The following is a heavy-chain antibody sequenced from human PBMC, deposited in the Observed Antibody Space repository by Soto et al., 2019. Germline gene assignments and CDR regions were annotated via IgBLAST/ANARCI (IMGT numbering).Heavy chain of an antibody. CDR2: MNPNSGNT. D-gene: IGHD3-9*01. V-gene: IGHV1-8*01. J-gene: IGHJ6*02. CDR3: ASILTGTYYYYGMDV. Sequence: QVQLVQSGAEVKKPGASVKVSCKASGYTFTSYDINWVRQATGQGLEWMGWMNPNSGNTGYAQKFQGRVTMTRNTSISTADMELSSLRSEDTAVYYCASILTGTYYYYGMDVWGQGTTVTVSS. CDR1: GYTFTSYD.